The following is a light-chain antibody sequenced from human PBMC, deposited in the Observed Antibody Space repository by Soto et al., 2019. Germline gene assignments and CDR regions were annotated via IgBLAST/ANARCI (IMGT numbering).Light chain of an antibody. CDR2: DAS. V-gene: IGKV3-11*01. J-gene: IGKJ2*01. Sequence: EIVLTQSPATLSLSPRERATLSCRASQSVSSYFAWYQQKPGQAPRLLIYDASNRATGIPARFSGSGSGTDFTLTISSLEPEDFAVYYCQQRSNWPPGGTFGQGTKLEIK. CDR1: QSVSSY. CDR3: QQRSNWPPGGT.